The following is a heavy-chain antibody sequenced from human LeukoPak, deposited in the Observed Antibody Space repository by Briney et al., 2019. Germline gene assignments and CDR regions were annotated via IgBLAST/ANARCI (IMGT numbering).Heavy chain of an antibody. CDR2: IYYSGST. D-gene: IGHD5-18*01. V-gene: IGHV4-39*07. Sequence: PSETLSLTCTVSGGSISSSSYYWGWIRQPPGKGLEWIGGIYYSGSTYYNPSLKSRVTISVDTSKSQFSLKLSSVTAADTAVYYCVRGTRGYSYGTWGQGTLVTVSS. CDR3: VRGTRGYSYGT. CDR1: GGSISSSSYY. J-gene: IGHJ4*02.